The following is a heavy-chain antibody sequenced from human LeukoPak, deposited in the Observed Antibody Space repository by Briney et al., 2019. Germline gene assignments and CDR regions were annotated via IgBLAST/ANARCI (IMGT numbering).Heavy chain of an antibody. CDR2: IKQDGSEK. J-gene: IGHJ4*02. CDR3: AISLRFLEWLFDY. Sequence: PGGSLRLSCAASGFTLSSYWMSWVRQAPGKGLEGVANIKQDGSEKYYVDSVKGRFTISRDNATNSLYLQMNSLRAEDTAVYYCAISLRFLEWLFDYWGQGTLVTVSS. CDR1: GFTLSSYW. D-gene: IGHD3-3*01. V-gene: IGHV3-7*01.